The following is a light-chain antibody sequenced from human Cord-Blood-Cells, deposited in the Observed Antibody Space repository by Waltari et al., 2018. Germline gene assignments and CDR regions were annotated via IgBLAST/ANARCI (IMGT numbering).Light chain of an antibody. Sequence: DNQMTQSPSSLSASVGDRATFTVRASQSISSYLNGYQQKPGKVPKLLIYAASSLQSGVTSRFSGSGSGTDFTLTISSLQPEDFATYYCQQSYSTPWTFGQGTKVEIK. J-gene: IGKJ1*01. V-gene: IGKV1-39*01. CDR3: QQSYSTPWT. CDR2: AAS. CDR1: QSISSY.